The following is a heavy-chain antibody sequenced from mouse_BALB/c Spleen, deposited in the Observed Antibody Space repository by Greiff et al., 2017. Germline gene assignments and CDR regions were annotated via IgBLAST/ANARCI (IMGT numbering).Heavy chain of an antibody. CDR3: ARSDYYDNPFDY. D-gene: IGHD2-1*01. CDR2: IWAGGST. CDR1: GFSFTSYG. J-gene: IGHJ2*01. V-gene: IGHV2-9*02. Sequence: VQRVESGPGLVAPSQTLSITCTVSGFSFTSYGVHWVRQPPGKGLEWLGVIWAGGSTNYNSALMSRLTISKDNSKSHVYLKMNSLQTDDTAMYYCARSDYYDNPFDYWGQGTTVTVSA.